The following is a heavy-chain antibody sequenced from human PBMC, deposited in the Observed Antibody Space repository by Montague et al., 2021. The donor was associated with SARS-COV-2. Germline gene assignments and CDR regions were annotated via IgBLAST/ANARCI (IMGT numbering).Heavy chain of an antibody. Sequence: TLSLTCSVSGDPIGSGSYYWSWIRRAAGEGLEWIGRIYTSGRTDYNPSLINRVIISLDTSKNQFSLKLSSLTTADTGVYYCARAPGDYGTFGYWGQGIPVIVSS. D-gene: IGHD4-17*01. J-gene: IGHJ4*02. CDR2: IYTSGRT. CDR1: GDPIGSGSYY. V-gene: IGHV4-61*02. CDR3: ARAPGDYGTFGY.